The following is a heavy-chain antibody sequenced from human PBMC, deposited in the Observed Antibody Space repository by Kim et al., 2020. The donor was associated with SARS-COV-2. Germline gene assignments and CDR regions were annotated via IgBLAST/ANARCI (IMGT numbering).Heavy chain of an antibody. CDR3: ARHGGYSSSWGAFDI. J-gene: IGHJ3*02. D-gene: IGHD6-13*01. CDR1: GGSISSSSYY. V-gene: IGHV4-39*01. Sequence: SETLSLTCTVSGGSISSSSYYWGWIRQPPGKGLEWIGSIYYSGSTYYNPSLKSRVTISVDTSKNQFSLKLSSVTAADTAVYYCARHGGYSSSWGAFDIWGQGTMVTVSS. CDR2: IYYSGST.